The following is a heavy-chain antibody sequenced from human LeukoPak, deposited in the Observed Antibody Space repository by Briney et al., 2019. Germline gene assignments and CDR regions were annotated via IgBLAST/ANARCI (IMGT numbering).Heavy chain of an antibody. J-gene: IGHJ4*02. CDR2: ISSNGGST. CDR3: ARDGKAINDY. D-gene: IGHD2-2*02. CDR1: GFTFSSYA. Sequence: GGSLRLSCAASGFTFSSYAMHWVRQAPGKGLEYVSAISSNGGSTYYANSVKGRFTMSRDNSRNTLYLQMGSLRPEDTAVYYCARDGKAINDYWGQGTLVTVSS. V-gene: IGHV3-64*01.